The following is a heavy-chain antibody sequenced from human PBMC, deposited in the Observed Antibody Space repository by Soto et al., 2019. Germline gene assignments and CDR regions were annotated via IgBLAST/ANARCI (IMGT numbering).Heavy chain of an antibody. D-gene: IGHD7-27*01. CDR3: ARGPSGDNVDS. J-gene: IGHJ4*02. CDR1: GGSISTVDYW. Sequence: QVQLQESGPGLVKPSQTLSLTCTVSGGSISTVDYWWSWIRQSPDMGLEWIGHIYDGGRTYNNPSPESRVTMSVDTSQSQLSLTLSSVSAADTAVYYCARGPSGDNVDSWGQGTLVTVSS. CDR2: IYDGGRT. V-gene: IGHV4-30-4*01.